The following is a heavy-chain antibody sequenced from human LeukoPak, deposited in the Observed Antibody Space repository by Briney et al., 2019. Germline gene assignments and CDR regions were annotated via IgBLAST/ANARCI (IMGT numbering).Heavy chain of an antibody. Sequence: GGSLRLSCAAYGFTFSSYGMHWVRQAPGKGLEWVAVIWYDGSNKYYADSVKGRFTISRDNSKNTLYLQMNRLRAEDTAVYYCAKDHPGYFDYWGQGTLVTVSS. CDR1: GFTFSSYG. J-gene: IGHJ4*02. V-gene: IGHV3-33*06. CDR2: IWYDGSNK. CDR3: AKDHPGYFDY.